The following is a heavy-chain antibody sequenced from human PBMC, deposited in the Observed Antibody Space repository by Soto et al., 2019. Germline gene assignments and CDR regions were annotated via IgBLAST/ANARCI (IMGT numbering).Heavy chain of an antibody. CDR1: GYTFTLFD. D-gene: IGHD6-13*01. CDR3: ARGGPAAGFDL. CDR2: MSPNSENK. V-gene: IGHV1-8*01. Sequence: ASVKVSCKASGYTFTLFDVNWVRQAAGQGLEWMGWMSPNSENKGYAQKFQGRVSMTRDTSMTTAYMELSSLRSEDTAVYYCARGGPAAGFDLWGQGTLVTVSS. J-gene: IGHJ4*02.